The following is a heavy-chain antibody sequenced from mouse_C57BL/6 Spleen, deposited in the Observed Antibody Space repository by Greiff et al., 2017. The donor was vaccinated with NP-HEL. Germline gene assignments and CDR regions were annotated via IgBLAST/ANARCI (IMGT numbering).Heavy chain of an antibody. Sequence: QVQLQQPGTELVKPGASVKLSCKASGYTFTSYWMHWVKQRPGQGLEWIGNINPSNGGTNYNEKFKSKATLTVDKSSSTAYMQLSSLSSEYAAVYYYARSWGNYFAYWGQGTLVTVSA. CDR2: INPSNGGT. CDR1: GYTFTSYW. D-gene: IGHD2-1*01. J-gene: IGHJ3*01. CDR3: ARSWGNYFAY. V-gene: IGHV1-53*01.